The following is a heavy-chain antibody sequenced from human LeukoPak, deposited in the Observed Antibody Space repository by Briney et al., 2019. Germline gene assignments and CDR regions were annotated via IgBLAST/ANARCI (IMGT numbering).Heavy chain of an antibody. V-gene: IGHV1-46*03. CDR2: INPSGGST. CDR3: AREGRITIFGVVRHPDY. CDR1: GYTFTSYH. Sequence: SVKVSCKASGYTFTSYHMHWVRQAPGQGLEWMGIINPSGGSTSYAQKFQGRVTMTRDTSTSTVYMELSSLRSEDTAVYYCAREGRITIFGVVRHPDYWGQGTLVTVSS. D-gene: IGHD3-3*01. J-gene: IGHJ4*02.